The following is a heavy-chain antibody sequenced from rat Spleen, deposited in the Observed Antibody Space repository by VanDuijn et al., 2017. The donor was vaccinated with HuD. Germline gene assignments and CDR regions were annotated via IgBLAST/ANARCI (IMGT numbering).Heavy chain of an antibody. Sequence: EVQLVESGGGLVQPGRSMKLSCASSGFTFSNYYMAWVRQAPTRGLEWVASISGGGTYYPDSVKGRFTISRDNAKSTLYPQMDSLRSEDTASYYCARRGGYWDYWGQGVMVTVSS. CDR1: GFTFSNYY. CDR3: ARRGGYWDY. V-gene: IGHV5-25*01. D-gene: IGHD1-11*01. J-gene: IGHJ2*01. CDR2: ISGGGT.